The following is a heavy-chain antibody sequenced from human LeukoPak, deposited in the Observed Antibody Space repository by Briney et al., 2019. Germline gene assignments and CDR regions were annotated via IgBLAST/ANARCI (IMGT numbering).Heavy chain of an antibody. CDR1: GYTFSDYA. D-gene: IGHD2-2*01. Sequence: GASVKVSCKASGYTFSDYAMHWVRQAPGQRFEWMGWIDAGNGDTRYSQKFQGRVTITRDTSASTAYIELGSLRSEDTAMYYCARRSTSDWPLDHWGQETLVTISS. CDR3: ARRSTSDWPLDH. J-gene: IGHJ4*02. CDR2: IDAGNGDT. V-gene: IGHV1-3*01.